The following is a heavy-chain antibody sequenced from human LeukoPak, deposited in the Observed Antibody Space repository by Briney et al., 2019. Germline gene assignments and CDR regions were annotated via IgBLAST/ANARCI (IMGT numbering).Heavy chain of an antibody. D-gene: IGHD6-13*01. Sequence: GGSLRLSCAASGFTFSSCWMHWVRQAPGKGLVWVSRINSDGSSTSYADSVKGRFTISRDNAKNTLYLQMNSLRAEDTAVYYCARILPGIAAAGFDYWGQGTLVTVSS. J-gene: IGHJ4*02. V-gene: IGHV3-74*01. CDR1: GFTFSSCW. CDR2: INSDGSST. CDR3: ARILPGIAAAGFDY.